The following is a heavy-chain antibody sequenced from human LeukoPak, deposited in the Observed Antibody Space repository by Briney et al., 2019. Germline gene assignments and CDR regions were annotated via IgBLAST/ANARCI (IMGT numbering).Heavy chain of an antibody. Sequence: GGSLSLSCAASGFTFSSYAMHWVRQAPGKGLEWVAVISYDGSNKYYADSVKGRFTISRDNSKNTLYLQMNSLRAEDTAVYYCARDGVYSGSYYYYYMDVWGKGTTVTVSS. CDR2: ISYDGSNK. CDR3: ARDGVYSGSYYYYYMDV. V-gene: IGHV3-30*04. D-gene: IGHD1-26*01. J-gene: IGHJ6*03. CDR1: GFTFSSYA.